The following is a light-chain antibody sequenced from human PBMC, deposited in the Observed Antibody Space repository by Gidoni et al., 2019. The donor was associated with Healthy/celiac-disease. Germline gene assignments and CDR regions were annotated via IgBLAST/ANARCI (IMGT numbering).Light chain of an antibody. J-gene: IGKJ4*01. CDR3: MQALQTPLT. CDR2: LGS. Sequence: DIVMTQSPLSLPATPGEPASISCRSSQSLLHSNGYNYLDWYLQKPGQSPQLLIDLGSNRASGVPDRFSGSGSGTDFTLKISRVEAEDVGVYYCMQALQTPLTFGGGTKVEIK. V-gene: IGKV2-28*01. CDR1: QSLLHSNGYNY.